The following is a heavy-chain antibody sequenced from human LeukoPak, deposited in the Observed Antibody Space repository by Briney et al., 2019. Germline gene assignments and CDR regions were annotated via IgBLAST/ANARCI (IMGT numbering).Heavy chain of an antibody. CDR3: ARHRTNLRSGFDY. CDR1: RGPISRNNHY. D-gene: IGHD3-3*01. V-gene: IGHV4-39*01. CDR2: IYYSGST. Sequence: SETLSLTCTVSRGPISRNNHYWGWIRQPPGKQLAWIGSIYYSGSTYYNPSLRSRVTIFVDTSKNQFSLKLTSVTAADTAVYYCARHRTNLRSGFDYWGQGSLVTVSS. J-gene: IGHJ4*02.